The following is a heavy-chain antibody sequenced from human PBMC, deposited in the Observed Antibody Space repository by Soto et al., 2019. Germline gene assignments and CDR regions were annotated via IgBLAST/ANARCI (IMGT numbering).Heavy chain of an antibody. Sequence: EVQLVESGGGLVKPGGSLRLSCAASGFTFSSYSMNWVRQAPGKGLEWVSSISSSSSYIYYADSVKGRFTISRDNAQNSLYLQMNGLRAEDTAVYYCARDLAVYGDYAGSDYWGQGTLVTVSS. D-gene: IGHD4-17*01. J-gene: IGHJ4*02. CDR3: ARDLAVYGDYAGSDY. V-gene: IGHV3-21*01. CDR1: GFTFSSYS. CDR2: ISSSSSYI.